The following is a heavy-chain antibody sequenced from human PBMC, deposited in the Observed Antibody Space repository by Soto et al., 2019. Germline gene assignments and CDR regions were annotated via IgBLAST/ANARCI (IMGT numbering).Heavy chain of an antibody. V-gene: IGHV1-18*01. CDR3: ARYAVFGADISPKYTYGVDV. J-gene: IGHJ6*02. CDR2: ISGYNGHT. Sequence: QVQLVQSGPEVKKPGASVTVSCKASGYTFTSFGLAWVRQARGQGLQWLGWISGYNGHTTYAQKFQDRVTLTTDKPTKTAYMELRSLRYVDSAVYYCARYAVFGADISPKYTYGVDVWGQGTTVTVSS. D-gene: IGHD3-3*01. CDR1: GYTFTSFG.